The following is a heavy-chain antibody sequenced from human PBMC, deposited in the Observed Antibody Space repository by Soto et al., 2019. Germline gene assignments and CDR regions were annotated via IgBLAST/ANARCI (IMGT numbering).Heavy chain of an antibody. J-gene: IGHJ6*02. D-gene: IGHD6-6*01. CDR2: ISYDGSNK. V-gene: IGHV3-30-3*02. CDR1: GFTFSSYA. Sequence: GGSLRLSCAASGFTFSSYAMHWVRQAPGKGLEWVAVISYDGSNKYYADSVKGRFTISRDNPKNTLYLQMNSLRAEDTAVYYCAKSSIAARGSYYGMDVWGQGTTVTVSS. CDR3: AKSSIAARGSYYGMDV.